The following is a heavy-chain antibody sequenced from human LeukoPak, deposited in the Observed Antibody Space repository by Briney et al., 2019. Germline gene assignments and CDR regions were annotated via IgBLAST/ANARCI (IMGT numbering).Heavy chain of an antibody. CDR1: GGSISSGGYY. CDR2: IYYSGST. Sequence: PSGTLSLTCTVSGGSISSGGYYWSWIRQHPGKGLEWIGYIYYSGSTYYNPSLRSRVTISVDTSKNQFSLKLSSVTAADTAVYYCARDVVYYSSGFDYWGQGTLVTVSS. J-gene: IGHJ4*02. D-gene: IGHD3-22*01. V-gene: IGHV4-31*03. CDR3: ARDVVYYSSGFDY.